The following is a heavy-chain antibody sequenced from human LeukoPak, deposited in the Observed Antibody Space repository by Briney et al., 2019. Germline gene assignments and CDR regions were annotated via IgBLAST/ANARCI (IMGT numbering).Heavy chain of an antibody. Sequence: GASVKVSCKASRYTFTSYDISWVRQAAGQGLEWMGWMNPNSGNTGYVQKFKGRVTMTGNTSMNTAYMELSSLRSEDTAVYYCARGLRDSSGREYFQHWGQGTLVTVSS. CDR1: RYTFTSYD. D-gene: IGHD3-22*01. CDR2: MNPNSGNT. CDR3: ARGLRDSSGREYFQH. J-gene: IGHJ1*01. V-gene: IGHV1-8*01.